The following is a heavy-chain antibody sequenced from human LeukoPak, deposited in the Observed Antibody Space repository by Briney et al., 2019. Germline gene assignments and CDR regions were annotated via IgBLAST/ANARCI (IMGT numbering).Heavy chain of an antibody. V-gene: IGHV4-59*01. Sequence: SETLSLTCTVSGGSINDYYWTWIRQAPGKGLERLGYISNSGTTDYNPSLKSRVTMSVDTSKNEFSLKVTSVTAADTAMYYCARVVRGAVTSNCFDPWGQGTLVTVSS. J-gene: IGHJ5*02. CDR3: ARVVRGAVTSNCFDP. D-gene: IGHD4-17*01. CDR2: ISNSGTT. CDR1: GGSINDYY.